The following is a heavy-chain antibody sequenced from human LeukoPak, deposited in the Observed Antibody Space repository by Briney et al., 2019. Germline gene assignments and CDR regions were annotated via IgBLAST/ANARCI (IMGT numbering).Heavy chain of an antibody. D-gene: IGHD3-16*02. CDR3: ARDRDYDYIWGTYRVFDY. CDR2: IYYSGST. V-gene: IGHV4-31*03. Sequence: SETLSLTCTVSGGSISSGGYYWSWIRQHPGQGLEWIGYIYYSGSTYYNPSIKSRVTISVDTSKNQFSLKLSSVTAADTAVYYCARDRDYDYIWGTYRVFDYWGQGTLVTVSS. J-gene: IGHJ4*02. CDR1: GGSISSGGYY.